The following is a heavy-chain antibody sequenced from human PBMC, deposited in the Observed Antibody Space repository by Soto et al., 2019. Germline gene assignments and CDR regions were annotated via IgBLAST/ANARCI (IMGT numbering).Heavy chain of an antibody. CDR3: ARDWCRDGYTGGYFDY. CDR1: GFSIRSGYF. J-gene: IGHJ4*02. V-gene: IGHV4-38-2*02. D-gene: IGHD2-8*01. Sequence: SETLSLTCAVSGFSIRSGYFWGWIRQSPGKGLEWLGSMYQSGSTYYNPSLKSRVTISLDTSNNQFSLRLSSVTAADTAVYYCARDWCRDGYTGGYFDYWGQGTLVTVSS. CDR2: MYQSGST.